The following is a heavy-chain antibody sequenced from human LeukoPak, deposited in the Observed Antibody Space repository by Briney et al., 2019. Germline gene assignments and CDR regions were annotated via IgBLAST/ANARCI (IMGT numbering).Heavy chain of an antibody. CDR1: GGSISSYY. Sequence: SETLSLTCTVSGGSISSYYWSWIRQPPGKGLEWIGYIYYSGSTNYNPSLKSRVTISVDTSKNQFSLKLSSVTAVDTAVYYCARERLGEGAFDIWGQGTMVTVSS. D-gene: IGHD3-10*01. J-gene: IGHJ3*02. CDR3: ARERLGEGAFDI. CDR2: IYYSGST. V-gene: IGHV4-59*01.